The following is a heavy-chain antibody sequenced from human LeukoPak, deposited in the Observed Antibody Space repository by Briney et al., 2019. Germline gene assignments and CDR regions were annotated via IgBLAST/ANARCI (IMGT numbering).Heavy chain of an antibody. CDR3: ARAGYNSGWYEY. V-gene: IGHV3-33*01. J-gene: IGHJ4*02. CDR1: GFTFSIYG. CDR2: IWEDGTNI. D-gene: IGHD6-19*01. Sequence: PGGSLRLSCAASGFTFSIYGMHWVRQAPGKGLEFVAGIWEDGTNIHYADSVMGRFTISRDNSKNTLHLQMNSLSAEDTAVYFCARAGYNSGWYEYWGQGTLVTVSS.